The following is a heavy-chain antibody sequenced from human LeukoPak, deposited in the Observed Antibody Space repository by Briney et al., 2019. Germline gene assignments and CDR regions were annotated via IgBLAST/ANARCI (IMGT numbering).Heavy chain of an antibody. Sequence: PSETLSLTCTVSGYSISSGYYWGWIRQPPGKGLEWIGSIYHSGSTYYNPSLKSRVTISVDTSKDQFSLKLSSVTAADTAVYYCARDLSRMVRGVRPNMLDYWGQGTLVTVSS. CDR2: IYHSGST. J-gene: IGHJ4*02. D-gene: IGHD3-10*01. V-gene: IGHV4-38-2*02. CDR1: GYSISSGYY. CDR3: ARDLSRMVRGVRPNMLDY.